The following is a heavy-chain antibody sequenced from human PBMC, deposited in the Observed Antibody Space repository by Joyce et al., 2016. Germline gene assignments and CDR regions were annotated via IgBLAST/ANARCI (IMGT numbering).Heavy chain of an antibody. CDR3: ARHVTDWFDP. CDR2: SDPRDSYT. CDR1: GYSFTSHW. Sequence: EVQLVQSGAEVKKPGESLRISCKGSGYSFTSHWISWVRQMPGKGLEWMGRSDPRDSYTDYRPSFEGHVTISVDKTSSAAYLQWSSLRASDTAIYYCARHVTDWFDPWGQGTLVTVSS. V-gene: IGHV5-10-1*03. D-gene: IGHD3-10*02. J-gene: IGHJ5*02.